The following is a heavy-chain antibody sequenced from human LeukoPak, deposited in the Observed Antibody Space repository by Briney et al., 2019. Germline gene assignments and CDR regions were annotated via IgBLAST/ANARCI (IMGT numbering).Heavy chain of an antibody. D-gene: IGHD6-19*01. J-gene: IGHJ4*02. CDR3: ARVLLEGHGWYHDY. CDR2: IIPILGIA. V-gene: IGHV1-69*02. Sequence: SVKVSCKASGGTFSSYTISWVRQAPGQGLEWMGRIIPILGIANYAQRFQGRVTITADKSTSTAYMELSSLRSEDTAVYYCARVLLEGHGWYHDYWGQGTLVTVSS. CDR1: GGTFSSYT.